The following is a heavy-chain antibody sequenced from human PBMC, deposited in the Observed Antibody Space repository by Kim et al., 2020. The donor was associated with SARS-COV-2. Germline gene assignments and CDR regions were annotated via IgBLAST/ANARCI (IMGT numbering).Heavy chain of an antibody. D-gene: IGHD6-19*01. CDR3: AKDSRAVAGGVRDH. J-gene: IGHJ4*02. Sequence: ADSVKGRFTISRDNSKDTLYLQMNSLRAEDTALYYCAKDSRAVAGGVRDHWGQGTLVTVSS. V-gene: IGHV3-23*01.